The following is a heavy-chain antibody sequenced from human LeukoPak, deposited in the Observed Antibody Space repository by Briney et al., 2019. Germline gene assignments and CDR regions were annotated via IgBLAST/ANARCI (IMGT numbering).Heavy chain of an antibody. J-gene: IGHJ3*02. Sequence: PGGSLRLSCAASGFTFSSYSMNWVRQAPGKGLEWVSSISSSSSYIYYADSVKGRFTISRDNAKNSLYLQMNSLRAEDTAVYYCARGYSSGWSLDAFDIWGQGTMVTVSS. CDR2: ISSSSSYI. CDR3: ARGYSSGWSLDAFDI. CDR1: GFTFSSYS. D-gene: IGHD6-19*01. V-gene: IGHV3-21*01.